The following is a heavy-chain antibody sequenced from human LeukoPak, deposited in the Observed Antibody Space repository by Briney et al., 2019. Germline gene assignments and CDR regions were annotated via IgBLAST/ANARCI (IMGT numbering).Heavy chain of an antibody. CDR2: INQDGSET. CDR1: GFIFSTYW. J-gene: IGHJ3*01. Sequence: GGSLRLSCAASGFIFSTYWMSWVRLAPGKGLEWVANINQDGSETFYVDSVKGRFTISRANGKNSMFVQMDSLRAEDTAVYYCVRGFDGYFGFDLWGQGTMVTVSS. D-gene: IGHD5-24*01. CDR3: VRGFDGYFGFDL. V-gene: IGHV3-7*05.